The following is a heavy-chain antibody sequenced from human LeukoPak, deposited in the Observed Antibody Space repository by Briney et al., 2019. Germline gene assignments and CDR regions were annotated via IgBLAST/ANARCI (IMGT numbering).Heavy chain of an antibody. CDR3: SASSSWYRFDY. CDR2: IRYGGSNK. J-gene: IGHJ4*02. D-gene: IGHD6-13*01. Sequence: GGSLRLSCAASGFTFSSYGMHWVRQAPGKGLEWVAFIRYGGSNKYYADSVKGRFTISRDNSKNTLYLQMNSLRAEDTAVYYCSASSSWYRFDYWGQGTLVTVSS. CDR1: GFTFSSYG. V-gene: IGHV3-30*02.